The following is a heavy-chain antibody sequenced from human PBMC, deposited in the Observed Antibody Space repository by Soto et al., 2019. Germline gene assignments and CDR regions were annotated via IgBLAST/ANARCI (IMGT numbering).Heavy chain of an antibody. V-gene: IGHV4-59*01. CDR1: GGSISSYY. Sequence: PSETLSLTCIVSGGSISSYYWSWIRQPPGKGLEWIGYIYYSGSTNYNPSLKSRVTISVDTSKNQFSLKLSSVTAADTAVYYCARVQGSSGYYLPFDYWGQGTLVTVSS. CDR3: ARVQGSSGYYLPFDY. CDR2: IYYSGST. D-gene: IGHD3-22*01. J-gene: IGHJ4*02.